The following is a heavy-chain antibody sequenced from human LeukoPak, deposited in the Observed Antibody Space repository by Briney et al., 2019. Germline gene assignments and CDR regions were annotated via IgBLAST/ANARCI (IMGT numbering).Heavy chain of an antibody. V-gene: IGHV3-23*01. J-gene: IGHJ4*02. CDR2: ISGDGDST. D-gene: IGHD1-26*01. CDR3: TKSYYSGSYYNLDY. CDR1: GFTFSSYA. Sequence: GGSLRLSCAASGFTFSSYAMSWVRQAPGKGLEWVSAISGDGDSTYYADSVKGRFTISRDNSKNMVHLQMNSLRAEDTAVYYCTKSYYSGSYYNLDYWGQGALVTVSS.